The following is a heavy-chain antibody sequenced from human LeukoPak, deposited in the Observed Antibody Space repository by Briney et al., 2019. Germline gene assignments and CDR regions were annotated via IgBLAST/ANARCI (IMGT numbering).Heavy chain of an antibody. V-gene: IGHV1-2*02. CDR1: GYTLTELS. Sequence: ASVKVSCKVSGYTLTELSMHWVRQAPGQGLEWMGWVNPNSGGTNYAQKFQGRVTMTRDTSISTAYMELSRLRSDDTAVYYCARQKSGGIAAADDYWGQGTLVTVSS. CDR3: ARQKSGGIAAADDY. J-gene: IGHJ4*02. D-gene: IGHD6-13*01. CDR2: VNPNSGGT.